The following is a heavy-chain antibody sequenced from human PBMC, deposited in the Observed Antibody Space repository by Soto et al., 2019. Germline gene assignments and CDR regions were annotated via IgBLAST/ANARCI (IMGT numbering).Heavy chain of an antibody. J-gene: IGHJ4*02. D-gene: IGHD3-16*02. CDR2: ISGSTSGT. CDR1: GFAFSSYA. Sequence: EVQLLESGGGLVQPGGSLRLSCAASGFAFSSYAMSWVRQAPGKGLEWVSSISGSTSGTYYADAVKGRFPISRDNSNNTLYRQMNSLSAGDTAVYYWAKDRGFIDPFDYWGQEALVTVSS. V-gene: IGHV3-23*01. CDR3: AKDRGFIDPFDY.